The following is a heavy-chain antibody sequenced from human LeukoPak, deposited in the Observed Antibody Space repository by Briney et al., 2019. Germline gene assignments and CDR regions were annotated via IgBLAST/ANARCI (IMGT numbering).Heavy chain of an antibody. Sequence: GGSLRLSCAASGFTFSSYGMHWVRQAPGKGLEWVAVISHDGGNKYYADSVKGRFTISRDNSKNTLYLQMNSLRAEDTAVYYCAKGYSYNLDYWGQGTLVTVSS. V-gene: IGHV3-30*18. J-gene: IGHJ4*02. CDR3: AKGYSYNLDY. CDR1: GFTFSSYG. CDR2: ISHDGGNK. D-gene: IGHD2-15*01.